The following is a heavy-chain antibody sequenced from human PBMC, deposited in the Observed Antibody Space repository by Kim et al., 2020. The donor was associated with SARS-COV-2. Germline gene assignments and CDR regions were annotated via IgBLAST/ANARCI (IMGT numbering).Heavy chain of an antibody. V-gene: IGHV1-2*06. D-gene: IGHD3-22*01. J-gene: IGHJ1*01. CDR1: GYTFTGYY. Sequence: ASVKVSCKASGYTFTGYYMHWVRQAPGQGLEWMGRINPNSGGTNYAQKFQGRVTMTRDTSISTAYMELSRPRSDDTAVYYCARGPWAYDSSGYFLLLEYFQHWGQGTLVTVSS. CDR3: ARGPWAYDSSGYFLLLEYFQH. CDR2: INPNSGGT.